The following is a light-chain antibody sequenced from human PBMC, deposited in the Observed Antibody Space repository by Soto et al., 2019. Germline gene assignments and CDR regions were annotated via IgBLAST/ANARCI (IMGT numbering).Light chain of an antibody. V-gene: IGLV2-18*02. CDR3: CSYEGSHTWV. Sequence: QSVLTQPRSVSGSPGQSVTISCTGISSDVDSYNRVSWYQQPPGTAPKLMIYEVSNRPSGVPDRFSGSRSVNTASLTISGLQAEDEADYYCCSYEGSHTWVFGTGTKV. CDR1: SSDVDSYNR. CDR2: EVS. J-gene: IGLJ1*01.